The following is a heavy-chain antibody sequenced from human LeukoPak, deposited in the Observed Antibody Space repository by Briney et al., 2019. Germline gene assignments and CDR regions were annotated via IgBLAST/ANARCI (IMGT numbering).Heavy chain of an antibody. CDR3: ANSIDFDYGDYYFGY. J-gene: IGHJ4*02. D-gene: IGHD4-17*01. CDR1: GGSISSSNW. Sequence: PSGTLSLTCAVSGGSISSSNWWSWVRQPPGKGLEWIGEIYHNGNTNYNPSLKSRVTISLDTSKNQFSLKLSSVTAADTAVYYCANSIDFDYGDYYFGYWGQGALVTISS. V-gene: IGHV4-4*02. CDR2: IYHNGNT.